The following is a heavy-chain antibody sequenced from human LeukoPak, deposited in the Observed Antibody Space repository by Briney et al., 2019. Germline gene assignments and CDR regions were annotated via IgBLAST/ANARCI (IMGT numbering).Heavy chain of an antibody. CDR1: GFTVSSNY. CDR3: ARETVRGVFDY. J-gene: IGHJ4*02. V-gene: IGHV3-53*01. CDR2: IYSGGST. D-gene: IGHD3-10*01. Sequence: GGSLRLSCAASGFTVSSNYMSWVRQAPGKGLEWVSVIYSGGSTNYADSVKGRFTISRDNSKNTLYLQMNSLRAEDTAVYYCARETVRGVFDYWGQGTLVTVSS.